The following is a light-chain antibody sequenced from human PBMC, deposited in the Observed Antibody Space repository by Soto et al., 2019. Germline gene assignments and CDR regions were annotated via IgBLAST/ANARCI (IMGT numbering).Light chain of an antibody. V-gene: IGKV3-20*01. J-gene: IGKJ5*01. CDR2: GAS. CDR1: QSVRSNC. Sequence: EIVLTQSPGTLSMSPGESATLSSRASQSVRSNCLAWYQQKPGQAPRLLIYGASNRATGIPDRFSGSGSGTDFTLTISRLEPEDFAVYYCQQYGSSPQTFGQGTRLDIE. CDR3: QQYGSSPQT.